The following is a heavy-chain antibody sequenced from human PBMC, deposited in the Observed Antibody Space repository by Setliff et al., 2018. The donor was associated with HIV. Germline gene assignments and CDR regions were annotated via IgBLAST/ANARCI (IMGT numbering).Heavy chain of an antibody. J-gene: IGHJ4*02. V-gene: IGHV1-2*06. CDR2: INPDSGDT. Sequence: ASVKVSCKASGYTFSGYHMYWVRQAPGQGLEWMGRINPDSGDTKYTQKFEGRVTMTSDTSISTVYMELSSLRSDDTAVYYCARTEAYNNYEDYWGQGTQVTVSS. D-gene: IGHD3-10*01. CDR1: GYTFSGYH. CDR3: ARTEAYNNYEDY.